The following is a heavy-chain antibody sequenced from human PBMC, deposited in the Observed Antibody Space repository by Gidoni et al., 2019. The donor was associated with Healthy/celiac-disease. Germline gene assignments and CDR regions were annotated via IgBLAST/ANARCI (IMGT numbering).Heavy chain of an antibody. Sequence: EVQLVESGGGLVKPGRSLRLPCNASGFTFGDYAMSWFRQAPGKGLEWVGFIRSKAYGGTTEYAASVKGRFTISRDDSKSIAYLQMNSLKTEDTAVYYCTREDSFDAFDIWGQGTMVTVSS. J-gene: IGHJ3*02. CDR3: TREDSFDAFDI. V-gene: IGHV3-49*05. CDR1: GFTFGDYA. D-gene: IGHD3-22*01. CDR2: IRSKAYGGTT.